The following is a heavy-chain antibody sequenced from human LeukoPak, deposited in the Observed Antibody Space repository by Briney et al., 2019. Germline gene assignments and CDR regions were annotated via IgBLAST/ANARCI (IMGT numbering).Heavy chain of an antibody. CDR3: ARDARVVLDY. CDR2: IQQDGSEK. V-gene: IGHV3-7*01. CDR1: RFTFSSYW. D-gene: IGHD2-2*01. J-gene: IGHJ4*02. Sequence: GGSLRLSCAASRFTFSSYWMSWVRQAPGKGLEWVANIQQDGSEKYYVDSVKGRFTISKDNAKNSLYLQMNSLRAEDTAVYYCARDARVVLDYWGQGTLVTVSS.